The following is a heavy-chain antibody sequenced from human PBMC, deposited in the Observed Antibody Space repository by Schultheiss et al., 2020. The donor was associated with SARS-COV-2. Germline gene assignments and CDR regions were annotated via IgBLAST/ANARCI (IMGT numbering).Heavy chain of an antibody. J-gene: IGHJ4*02. V-gene: IGHV4-59*08. CDR3: ARHKEQWLVRGDFDY. Sequence: SETLSLTCAVYGGSFSSYYWSWIRQPPGKGLEWIGYIYYSGSTNYNPSLKSRVTISVDTSKNQFSLKLSSVTAADTAVYYCARHKEQWLVRGDFDYWGQGTLVTVSS. D-gene: IGHD6-19*01. CDR2: IYYSGST. CDR1: GGSFSSYY.